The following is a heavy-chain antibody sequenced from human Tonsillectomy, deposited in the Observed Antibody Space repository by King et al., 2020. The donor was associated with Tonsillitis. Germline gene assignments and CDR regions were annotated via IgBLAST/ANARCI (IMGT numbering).Heavy chain of an antibody. CDR2: ISGSRSYL. CDR3: AREGRIAAAGTRDSYGMDV. CDR1: GFTFSSYS. J-gene: IGHJ6*02. D-gene: IGHD6-13*01. V-gene: IGHV3-21*01. Sequence: QLVQSGGGLVKPGGSLRLSCEASGFTFSSYSMNWVRQAPGKGLEWVSSISGSRSYLHYADSVKGRFTISRDNANNSLYLQMNSLRAEETAVYYCAREGRIAAAGTRDSYGMDVWGQGTTVTVSS.